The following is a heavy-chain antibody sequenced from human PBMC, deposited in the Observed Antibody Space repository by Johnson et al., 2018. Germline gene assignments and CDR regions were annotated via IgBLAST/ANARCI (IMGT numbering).Heavy chain of an antibody. CDR3: ARSIPFYYGMDV. J-gene: IGHJ6*02. V-gene: IGHV3-7*01. CDR2: GSEK. Sequence: GSEKYYVDSVKGRFTISRDNAKNSLYLQMNSLRAEDTAVYYCARSIPFYYGMDVWGQGTTVTVSS. D-gene: IGHD2-2*02.